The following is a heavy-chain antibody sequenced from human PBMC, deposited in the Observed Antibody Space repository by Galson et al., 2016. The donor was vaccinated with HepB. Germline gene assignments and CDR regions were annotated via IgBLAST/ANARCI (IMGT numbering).Heavy chain of an antibody. CDR2: IYHSGNT. D-gene: IGHD3-9*01. J-gene: IGHJ3*02. CDR3: ARTYYDILIDDNSSKKYGLDI. CDR1: GGSLISNNW. V-gene: IGHV4-4*02. Sequence: SETLSLTCSVSGGSLISNNWWNWVRQPPGKGLEWIGEIYHSGNTNYNPSPKSRVTISVDKAKNLFSLTLTSLTAADSAVYYCARTYYDILIDDNSSKKYGLDIWGQGAMVTVSS.